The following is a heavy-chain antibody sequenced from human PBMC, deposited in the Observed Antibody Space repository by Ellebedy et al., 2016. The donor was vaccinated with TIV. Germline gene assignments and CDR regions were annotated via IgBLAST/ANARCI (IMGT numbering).Heavy chain of an antibody. CDR2: IDDSGST. CDR3: GWDCSSTSCRGGY. D-gene: IGHD2-2*01. CDR1: GASISSYY. Sequence: MPSETLSLTCTVSGASISSYYWSWIRQPPGKGLEWIGYIDDSGSTNYNPSLKSRSTISVDTSKNHFSLKLRSVTAADTAVYYCGWDCSSTSCRGGYWGRGTLVTVSS. J-gene: IGHJ4*02. V-gene: IGHV4-59*08.